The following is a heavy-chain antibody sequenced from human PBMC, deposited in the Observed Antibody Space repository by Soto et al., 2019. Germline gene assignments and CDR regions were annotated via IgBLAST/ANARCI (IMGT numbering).Heavy chain of an antibody. J-gene: IGHJ4*02. CDR1: GFTFSSYA. Sequence: EVQLLESGGGLVQPGGSLRLSCAASGFTFSSYAMSWVRQAPGKGLEWVSAISGSGGSTYYADSVKGRFTISRGNSKNTLYLQMNSLRAEDTAVYYCAKSVPIAVAGTGVFDYWGQGTLVTVSS. CDR3: AKSVPIAVAGTGVFDY. D-gene: IGHD6-19*01. CDR2: ISGSGGST. V-gene: IGHV3-23*01.